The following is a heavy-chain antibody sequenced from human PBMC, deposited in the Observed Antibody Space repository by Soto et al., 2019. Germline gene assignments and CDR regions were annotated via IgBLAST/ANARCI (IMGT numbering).Heavy chain of an antibody. J-gene: IGHJ6*02. CDR3: ARTVRGVYYYGMDV. CDR2: INHSGST. CDR1: GGSFSGYY. Sequence: QVQLQQWGAGLLKPSETLSLTCAVYGGSFSGYYWSWIRQPPGKGLEWIGEINHSGSTNYNPSLKSRVTISVDTSKNQFSLKLSSVTAADTAVYYCARTVRGVYYYGMDVWGQGTTVTVSS. V-gene: IGHV4-34*01. D-gene: IGHD3-10*01.